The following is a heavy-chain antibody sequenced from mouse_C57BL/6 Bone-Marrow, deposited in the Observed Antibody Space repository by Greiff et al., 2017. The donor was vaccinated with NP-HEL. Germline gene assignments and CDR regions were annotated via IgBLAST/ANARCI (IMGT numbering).Heavy chain of an antibody. CDR2: ISNGGGST. CDR1: GFTFSDYY. J-gene: IGHJ1*03. V-gene: IGHV5-12*01. Sequence: EVKLMESGGGLVQPGGSLKLSCAASGFTFSDYYMYWVRQTPEKRLEWVAYISNGGGSTYYPDTVKGRFTISRDNAKNTLYLQMSRLKSEDTAMYYCARLRYSRYFDVWGTGTTVTVSS. D-gene: IGHD2-14*01. CDR3: ARLRYSRYFDV.